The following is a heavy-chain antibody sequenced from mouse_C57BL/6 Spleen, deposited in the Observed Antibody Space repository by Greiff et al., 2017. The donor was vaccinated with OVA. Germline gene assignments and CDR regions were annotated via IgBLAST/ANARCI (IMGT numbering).Heavy chain of an antibody. CDR3: ARGMGIYYGSSFDY. Sequence: EVQLQQSGPELVKPGASVKIPCKASGYTFTDYNMDWVKQSHGKSLEWIGDINPNNGGTIYNQKFKGKATLTVDKSSSTAYMELRSLTSEDTAVYYCARGMGIYYGSSFDYWGQGTTLTVSS. V-gene: IGHV1-18*01. CDR2: INPNNGGT. J-gene: IGHJ2*01. D-gene: IGHD1-1*01. CDR1: GYTFTDYN.